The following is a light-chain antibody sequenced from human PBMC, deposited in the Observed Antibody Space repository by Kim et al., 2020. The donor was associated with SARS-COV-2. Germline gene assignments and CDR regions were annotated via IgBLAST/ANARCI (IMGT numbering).Light chain of an antibody. Sequence: ETVLMQSPATLSVSPGERATLSCRASQSVRNNLAWYQQKPGQAPRLLIYGASTRATGVPARFSASGSGTDFTLTISSLQSEDFAIYYCQQYDDWPPNTFGQGTKLEI. CDR1: QSVRNN. J-gene: IGKJ2*01. CDR2: GAS. CDR3: QQYDDWPPNT. V-gene: IGKV3-15*01.